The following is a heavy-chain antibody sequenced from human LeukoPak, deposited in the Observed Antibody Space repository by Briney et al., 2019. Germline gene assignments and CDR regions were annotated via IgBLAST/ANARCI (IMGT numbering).Heavy chain of an antibody. J-gene: IGHJ4*02. CDR1: GFTFSNYA. V-gene: IGHV3-30-3*01. D-gene: IGHD3-10*01. CDR3: AREALGGGGY. Sequence: VQPGRSLRLSCAASGFTFSNYAIHWVRQAPGKGLEWVALISYDGSNKYYADSVKGRFTISRDNSKNTLYLQMNSLRPEDMAVYYCAREALGGGGYWGQGTLVTVSS. CDR2: ISYDGSNK.